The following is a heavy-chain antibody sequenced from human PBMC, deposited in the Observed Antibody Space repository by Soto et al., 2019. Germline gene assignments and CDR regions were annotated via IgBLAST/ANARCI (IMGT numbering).Heavy chain of an antibody. CDR2: ISSSSSYI. Sequence: PGGSLRLSCAASGFTFSSYSMNWVRQAPGKGLEWVSSISSSSSYIYYADSVKGRFTISRDNAKNSLYLQMNSLRAEDTAVYYCARDLSGRYYYDSSGYYDLGYYYGMDVWGQGTMVTSP. V-gene: IGHV3-21*01. J-gene: IGHJ6*02. D-gene: IGHD3-22*01. CDR3: ARDLSGRYYYDSSGYYDLGYYYGMDV. CDR1: GFTFSSYS.